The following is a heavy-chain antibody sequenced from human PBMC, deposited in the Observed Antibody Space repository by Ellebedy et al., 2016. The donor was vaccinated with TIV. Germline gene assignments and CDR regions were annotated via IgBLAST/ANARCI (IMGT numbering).Heavy chain of an antibody. Sequence: MPSETLSLTCTVSGDFISDYYWSWIRQPAGKELEWIGRIASSGNTNYNPSLKSRATMSVDTSKNQFSLKLNSVTAADTAVYYCARGSMVRGVTAFDPWGQGILVTVSS. J-gene: IGHJ5*02. CDR1: GDFISDYY. V-gene: IGHV4-4*07. CDR3: ARGSMVRGVTAFDP. CDR2: IASSGNT. D-gene: IGHD3-10*01.